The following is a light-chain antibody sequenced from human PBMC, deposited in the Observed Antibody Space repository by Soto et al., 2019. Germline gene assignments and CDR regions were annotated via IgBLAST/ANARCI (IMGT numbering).Light chain of an antibody. J-gene: IGLJ1*01. V-gene: IGLV2-14*01. CDR1: SSDVGGYNY. Sequence: QSALTQPASVSGSPGQSIAISCTGTSSDVGGYNYVSWYQQHPGKAHKLMVYDVNDRPSGVSDRFSGSKSGNTASLTISGLQAEDEADYYCSSYTSSSTYVFGTGTKLTVL. CDR3: SSYTSSSTYV. CDR2: DVN.